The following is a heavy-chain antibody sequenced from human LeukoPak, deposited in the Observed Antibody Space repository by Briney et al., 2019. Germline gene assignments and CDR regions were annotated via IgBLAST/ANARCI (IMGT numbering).Heavy chain of an antibody. J-gene: IGHJ4*02. V-gene: IGHV1-2*02. CDR3: AGEGSGYDYTFDY. CDR2: INPNSGGT. D-gene: IGHD5-12*01. Sequence: ASVKVSCKASGYTFTGYYMHWVRQAPGQGLEWMGWINPNSGGTNYAQKFQGRVTMTRDTSISTAYMELSRLRSDDTAVYYCAGEGSGYDYTFDYWGQGTLVTVSS. CDR1: GYTFTGYY.